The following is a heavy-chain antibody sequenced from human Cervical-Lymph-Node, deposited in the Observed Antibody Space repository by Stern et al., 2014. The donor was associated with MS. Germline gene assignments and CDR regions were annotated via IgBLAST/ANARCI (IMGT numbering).Heavy chain of an antibody. CDR1: GGSLSTYT. J-gene: IGHJ4*02. CDR2: IIPALNVA. Sequence: DQLVESGAEVKKPGSSVKVSCKASGGSLSTYTITWVRQAPGQGLEWMGRIIPALNVANYAQKFQGRLTITADKSTSTAYMEMSSLRSDDTAVYYCAGPAPLDWGQGTLVTVSS. CDR3: AGPAPLD. V-gene: IGHV1-69*02. D-gene: IGHD2-2*01.